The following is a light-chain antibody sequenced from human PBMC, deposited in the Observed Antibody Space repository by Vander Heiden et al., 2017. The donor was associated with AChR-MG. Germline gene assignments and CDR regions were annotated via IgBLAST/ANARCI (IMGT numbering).Light chain of an antibody. J-gene: IGKJ4*01. Sequence: EIVLTQSPATLLSSSGEGATLSCRASESVSNSLAWYQHKPGQAPRLLIYDASNRATGIPARFSGSGSGTDFTLTISSLEPEDFAVYYCQQRNNWLGLTFGGGTKVEIK. CDR2: DAS. CDR3: QQRNNWLGLT. V-gene: IGKV3-11*01. CDR1: ESVSNS.